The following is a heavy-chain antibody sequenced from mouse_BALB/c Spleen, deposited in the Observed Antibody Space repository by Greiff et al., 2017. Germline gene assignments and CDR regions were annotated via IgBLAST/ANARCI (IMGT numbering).Heavy chain of an antibody. Sequence: QVHLQQPGPELVKPGASVKLSCKASGYTFTSYWMHWVKQRPEQGLEWIGMIDPYDSETHSNQKFTDKAIMTVDKSSSTAYMQHSSLTAEDSAVYYGARRGLRWFADWGQGTLVTVAA. D-gene: IGHD3-1*01. CDR2: IDPYDSET. V-gene: IGHV1-69*02. CDR1: GYTFTSYW. J-gene: IGHJ3*01. CDR3: ARRGLRWFAD.